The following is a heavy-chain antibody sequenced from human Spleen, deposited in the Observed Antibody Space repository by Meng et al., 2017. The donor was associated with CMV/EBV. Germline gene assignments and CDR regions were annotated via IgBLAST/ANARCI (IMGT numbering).Heavy chain of an antibody. Sequence: GPGLVNSWGTLSLTCAVSGGSISISTWWSWVRQPPGKGLEWIGEIYHSGGTNYNPSLRGRVTISLDKSKNQFSPTLRSVTAADTAVYYCARDPYATGWAGWGQGTLVTVSS. CDR2: IYHSGGT. J-gene: IGHJ4*02. V-gene: IGHV4-4*02. CDR3: ARDPYATGWAG. CDR1: GGSISISTW. D-gene: IGHD6-19*01.